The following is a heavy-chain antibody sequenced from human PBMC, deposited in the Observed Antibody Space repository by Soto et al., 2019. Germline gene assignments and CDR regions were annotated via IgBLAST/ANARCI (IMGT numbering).Heavy chain of an antibody. CDR2: IYYSGST. Sequence: SETLSLTCTVSGGSISSGGYYWSWIRQHPGKGLEWIGYIYYSGSTYYNTSLKSRVTISVDTSKNQFSLKLSSVTAADTAVYYCARAIAVADNYYYYYGMDVWGQGTTVTVSS. CDR3: ARAIAVADNYYYYYGMDV. CDR1: GGSISSGGYY. D-gene: IGHD6-19*01. J-gene: IGHJ6*02. V-gene: IGHV4-31*03.